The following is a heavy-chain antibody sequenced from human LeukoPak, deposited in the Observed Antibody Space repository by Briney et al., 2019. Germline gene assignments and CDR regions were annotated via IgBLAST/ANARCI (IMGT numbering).Heavy chain of an antibody. CDR1: GFTFSSYS. Sequence: GGSLRLSCAASGFTFSSYSVNWVRQAPGKGLEWDSSISSSSSYIYYADSVKGRFTISRDNAKNSLYLQMNSLRAEDTAVYYCARALTPYCSSTSCPSDYWGQGTLVTVSS. CDR2: ISSSSSYI. J-gene: IGHJ4*02. CDR3: ARALTPYCSSTSCPSDY. D-gene: IGHD2-2*01. V-gene: IGHV3-21*01.